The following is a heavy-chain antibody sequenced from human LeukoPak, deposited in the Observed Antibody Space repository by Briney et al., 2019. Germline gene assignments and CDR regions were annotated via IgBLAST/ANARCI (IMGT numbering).Heavy chain of an antibody. D-gene: IGHD6-13*01. CDR2: VYYSGIT. Sequence: PSETLSLTCIVSRGSITNNNYYWGWIRQPPGKGLEWIGSVYYSGITYYNPSLKSRVTMSADPSKNYFSLRLTSVTAADTAVYYCVRHNSASRSWYYFDSWGQGTLVAVSS. CDR3: VRHNSASRSWYYFDS. V-gene: IGHV4-39*01. J-gene: IGHJ4*02. CDR1: RGSITNNNYY.